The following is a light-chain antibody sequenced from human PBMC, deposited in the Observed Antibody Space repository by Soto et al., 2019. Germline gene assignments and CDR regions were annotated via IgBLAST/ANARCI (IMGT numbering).Light chain of an antibody. Sequence: QSGLTQPPSGSGAPGQRVAISCTWSSSNIGAGYDVHWYQQLPGTAPKLLIYGNSNQPSGVPDRFSGSKSGTSASLAITGIQAEHEADYYCQYYDSSLSGYVFGTGTKVTVL. CDR2: GNS. CDR3: QYYDSSLSGYV. J-gene: IGLJ1*01. V-gene: IGLV1-40*01. CDR1: SSNIGAGYD.